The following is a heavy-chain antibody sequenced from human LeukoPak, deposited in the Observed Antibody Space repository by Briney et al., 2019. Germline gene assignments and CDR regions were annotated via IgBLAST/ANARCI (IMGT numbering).Heavy chain of an antibody. CDR3: ARDSGTTGEVKFDP. Sequence: SETLSLTCAVSGGSISSSNWWSWARQPPGKGLEWIGEIYHSGSTNYNPSLKSRVTISVDTSKNQFSLKLSSVTAADTAVYYCARDSGTTGEVKFDPWGQGTLVTVSS. D-gene: IGHD3-10*01. J-gene: IGHJ5*02. CDR2: IYHSGST. CDR1: GGSISSSNW. V-gene: IGHV4-4*02.